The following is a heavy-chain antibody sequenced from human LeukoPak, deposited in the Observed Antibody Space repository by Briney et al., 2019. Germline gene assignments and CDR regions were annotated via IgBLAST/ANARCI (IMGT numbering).Heavy chain of an antibody. J-gene: IGHJ6*03. Sequence: GGSLRLSCAASGFTFRNYNMNWVRQAPGKGLEWVSSINSSSGYIYYADSVKGRFTISRDNAKNSLYLQMNSLRAEDTAVYYCARTSADFPNYYYYMDVWGKGTTVTVSS. V-gene: IGHV3-21*01. CDR1: GFTFRNYN. CDR2: INSSSGYI. CDR3: ARTSADFPNYYYYMDV. D-gene: IGHD3-3*01.